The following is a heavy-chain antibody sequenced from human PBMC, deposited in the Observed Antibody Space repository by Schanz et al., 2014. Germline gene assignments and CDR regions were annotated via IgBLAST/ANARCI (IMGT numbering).Heavy chain of an antibody. D-gene: IGHD6-19*01. J-gene: IGHJ4*02. CDR3: ARGGYSSGWYDRDIAHFDY. CDR1: GYTFSDYY. Sequence: QVQLVQSGAEVKKPGASVKVSCKASGYTFSDYYIHWVRQAPGQGLEWMGWINPNSGTTNYAQKLQGRVTRTADTSTSTAYMDLRSLRSDDTAVYYWARGGYSSGWYDRDIAHFDYWGQGTLVTVSS. V-gene: IGHV1-2*02. CDR2: INPNSGTT.